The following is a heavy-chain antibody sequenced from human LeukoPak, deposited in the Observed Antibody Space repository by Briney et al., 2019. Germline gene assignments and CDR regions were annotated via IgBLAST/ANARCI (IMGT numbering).Heavy chain of an antibody. J-gene: IGHJ1*01. D-gene: IGHD6-6*01. CDR2: ISSSSTYV. CDR3: ARDLSSSSTAYFQH. CDR1: GFTFSSYS. Sequence: GGSLRLSCAASGFTFSSYSMSWVRQAPGKGLDWISSISSSSTYVYYADSVKGRFTISRDDAKNSLYLQMNSLRAEDTAVYYCARDLSSSSTAYFQHWGQGTLVTVSS. V-gene: IGHV3-21*01.